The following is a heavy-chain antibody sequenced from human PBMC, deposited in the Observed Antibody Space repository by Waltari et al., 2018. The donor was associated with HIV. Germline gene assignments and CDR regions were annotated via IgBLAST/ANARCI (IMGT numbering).Heavy chain of an antibody. CDR2: MSWNSEIT. CDR1: GFAFDDYP. J-gene: IGHJ5*01. D-gene: IGHD3-3*01. CDR3: AKGGSHLTIFEAWFDS. Sequence: EVQLVESGGGLVQPGRSLRLSCAASGFAFDDYPMHWVRQPPGSGWEWISVMSWNSEITEYADSVKGRFTISRDNVKNSLYVQMNSLRPDDTALYYCAKGGSHLTIFEAWFDSWGQGTLVTVSS. V-gene: IGHV3-9*01.